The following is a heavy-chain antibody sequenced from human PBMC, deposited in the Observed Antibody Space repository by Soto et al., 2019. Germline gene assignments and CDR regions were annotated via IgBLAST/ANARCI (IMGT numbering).Heavy chain of an antibody. CDR3: ARGGYCTNGVCYRRFDP. CDR2: INHRGST. J-gene: IGHJ5*02. V-gene: IGHV4-34*01. CDR1: GGSFSGYY. Sequence: SETLSLTCADYGGSFSGYYWSWIRQPPGKGLEWNGEINHRGSTNYHPSLKSRVTISVDTSKNQLSLKLSSVTAADTAVYYCARGGYCTNGVCYRRFDPWGQGPLVTVSS. D-gene: IGHD2-8*01.